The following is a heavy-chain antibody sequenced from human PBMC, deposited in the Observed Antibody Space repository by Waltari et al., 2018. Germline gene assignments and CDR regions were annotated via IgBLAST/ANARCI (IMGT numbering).Heavy chain of an antibody. J-gene: IGHJ4*02. V-gene: IGHV4-38-2*02. Sequence: QVQLQESGPGLVKPSETLSLTCAVSGYSISSGYYWGWIRQPPGKGLEWIGSIYHSGSTYYNPSLKSRVTISVDTSKNQFSLKLSSVTAADTAVYYCARDLGGATFDYWGQGTLVTVSS. CDR3: ARDLGGATFDY. CDR2: IYHSGST. D-gene: IGHD1-26*01. CDR1: GYSISSGYY.